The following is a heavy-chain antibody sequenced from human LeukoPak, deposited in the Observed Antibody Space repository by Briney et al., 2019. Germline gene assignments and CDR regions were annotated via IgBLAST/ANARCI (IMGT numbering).Heavy chain of an antibody. CDR3: ARDLDYDSSGYEAKDAFDI. CDR1: GGSISSYY. Sequence: PSETLSLTCTVSGGSISSYYWSWIRQPPGKGLEWIGYIYYSGSTNYNPSLKSRVTISVDTSKNQFSLKLSSVTAADTAVYYCARDLDYDSSGYEAKDAFDIWGQGTMVTVSS. V-gene: IGHV4-59*12. CDR2: IYYSGST. D-gene: IGHD3-22*01. J-gene: IGHJ3*02.